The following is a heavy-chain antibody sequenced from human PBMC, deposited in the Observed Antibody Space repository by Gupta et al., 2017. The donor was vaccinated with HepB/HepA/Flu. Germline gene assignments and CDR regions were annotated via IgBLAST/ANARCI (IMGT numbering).Heavy chain of an antibody. J-gene: IGHJ5*02. Sequence: VQLVESGGGVVQPGRSLRLSCAASGFTFSDSRLHWVRQAPGKGLEWVAVISTDGDTRFYADSVKGRFAISRDNSQNKVFLQMNSLRHDDTATYFCARHLLHGQCILEAWGQGTLVSVSS. V-gene: IGHV3-30*09. D-gene: IGHD1-26*01. CDR1: GFTFSDSR. CDR2: ISTDGDTR. CDR3: ARHLLHGQCILEA.